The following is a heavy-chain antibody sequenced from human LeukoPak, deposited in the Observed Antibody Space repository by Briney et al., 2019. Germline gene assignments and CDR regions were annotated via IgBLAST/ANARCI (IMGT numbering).Heavy chain of an antibody. D-gene: IGHD5-12*01. J-gene: IGHJ4*02. V-gene: IGHV4-39*07. CDR3: AREGYRGGGFDF. CDR2: FYYSGST. CDR1: GGSISSSDYY. Sequence: SETLSLTCTVSGGSISSSDYYWGWIRQPPGKGLEWIGNFYYSGSTHYNPSLKSRVTISVDTSNNQFSLKLNSVTAADTAVYYCAREGYRGGGFDFWGQGTLVTVSS.